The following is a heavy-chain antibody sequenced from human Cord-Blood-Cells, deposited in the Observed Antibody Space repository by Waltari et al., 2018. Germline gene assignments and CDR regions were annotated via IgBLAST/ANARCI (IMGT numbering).Heavy chain of an antibody. CDR1: GGSISSSSYY. J-gene: IGHJ5*02. V-gene: IGHV4-39*01. CDR3: ARHGGGPANWFDP. Sequence: QLQLQESGPGLVKPSETLSLTCTVSGGSISSSSYYWGWIRQPPGKGLEWIGSIYYSGSTSYTPSLKSRVTISVDTSKNQFSLKLGSVTAADTAVYYCARHGGGPANWFDPWGQGTLVTVSS. D-gene: IGHD3-16*01. CDR2: IYYSGST.